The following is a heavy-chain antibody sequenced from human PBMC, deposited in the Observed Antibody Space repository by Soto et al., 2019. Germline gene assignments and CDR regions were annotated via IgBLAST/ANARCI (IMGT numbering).Heavy chain of an antibody. CDR2: IYPGDSDT. CDR1: GYSLTSYL. J-gene: IGHJ4*02. V-gene: IGHV5-51*01. D-gene: IGHD6-19*01. CDR3: TRHGSGWSVAHY. Sequence: GESLNISYKASGYSLTSYLIGWMRTTPGKGLEWMGIIYPGDSDTRYSPSFQGQVTISADKSISTAYLQWSSLKASDSAMYYCTRHGSGWSVAHYRGQGTLVTVSS.